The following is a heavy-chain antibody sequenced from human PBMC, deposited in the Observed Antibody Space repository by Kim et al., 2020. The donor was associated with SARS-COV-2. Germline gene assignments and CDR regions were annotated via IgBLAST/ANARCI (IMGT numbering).Heavy chain of an antibody. CDR1: GGSISSYY. V-gene: IGHV4-59*13. CDR2: IYYSGST. CDR3: ARDPAYYAEGYYYGMDV. J-gene: IGHJ6*02. Sequence: SETLSLTCTVSGGSISSYYWSWIRQPPGKGLEWIGYIYYSGSTNYNPSLKSRVTISVDTSKNQFSLKLSSVTAADTAVYYCARDPAYYAEGYYYGMDVWGQGTTVTVSS. D-gene: IGHD3-10*01.